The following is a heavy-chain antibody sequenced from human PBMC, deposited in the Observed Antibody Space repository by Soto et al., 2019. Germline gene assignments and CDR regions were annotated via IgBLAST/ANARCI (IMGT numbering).Heavy chain of an antibody. Sequence: EVQLLESGGGLVQPGGSLRLSCAASGFTFSSYAMSWVRQAPGKGLEWVSAISGSGGSTYYADSVKGRFTISRYNSKNTMYLQMNSLRAEDTAVYYCAKDFREYCSGGSCYLYFDYWGQGTLVTVSS. J-gene: IGHJ4*02. CDR1: GFTFSSYA. D-gene: IGHD2-15*01. CDR3: AKDFREYCSGGSCYLYFDY. CDR2: ISGSGGST. V-gene: IGHV3-23*01.